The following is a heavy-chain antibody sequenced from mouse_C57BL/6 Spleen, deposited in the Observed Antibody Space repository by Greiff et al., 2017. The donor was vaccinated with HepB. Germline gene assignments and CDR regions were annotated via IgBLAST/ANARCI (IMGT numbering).Heavy chain of an antibody. CDR3: ARHSSGYFDY. Sequence: QVQLQQPGAELVRPGSSVKLSCKASGYTFTSYWMHWVKQRPIQGLEWIGNIDPSDSETHYNQKFKDKATLTVDKSSSTDYMQLSSLTSEDSAVYYCARHSSGYFDYWGQGTTLTVSS. V-gene: IGHV1-52*01. J-gene: IGHJ2*01. D-gene: IGHD3-2*02. CDR2: IDPSDSET. CDR1: GYTFTSYW.